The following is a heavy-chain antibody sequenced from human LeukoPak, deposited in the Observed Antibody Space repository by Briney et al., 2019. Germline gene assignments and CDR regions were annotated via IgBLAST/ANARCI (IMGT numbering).Heavy chain of an antibody. J-gene: IGHJ4*02. Sequence: GASVNVSCKASGYTFTSYGISWVRQAPGQGLEWMGWISAYNGNTNYAQKLQGRVTMTTDTSTSTAYMELRSLRSDDTAVYYCARERGAIVATTNRAFALADWGQGTLVTVSS. CDR2: ISAYNGNT. CDR1: GYTFTSYG. V-gene: IGHV1-18*01. D-gene: IGHD5-12*01. CDR3: ARERGAIVATTNRAFALAD.